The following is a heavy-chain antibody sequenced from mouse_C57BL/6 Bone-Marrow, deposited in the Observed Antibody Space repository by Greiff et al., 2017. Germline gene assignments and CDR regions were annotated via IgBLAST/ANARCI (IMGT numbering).Heavy chain of an antibody. CDR1: GFTFSDYG. CDR3: ARRWLLGAMDY. D-gene: IGHD2-3*01. J-gene: IGHJ4*01. V-gene: IGHV5-17*01. Sequence: EVQLMESGGGLVKPGGSLKLSCAASGFTFSDYGMHWVRQAPEKGLEWVAYISSGSSTIYYADTVKGRFTISRDNAKNTLFLQMTSLRSEDTAMYYCARRWLLGAMDYWGQGTSVTVSS. CDR2: ISSGSSTI.